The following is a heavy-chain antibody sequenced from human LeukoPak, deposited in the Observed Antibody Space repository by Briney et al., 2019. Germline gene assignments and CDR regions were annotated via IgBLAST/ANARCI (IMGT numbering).Heavy chain of an antibody. D-gene: IGHD3-16*02. Sequence: GGSLRLSCAASGFTFSNAWMSWVRQAPGKGLEWVGRIKSKTDGGTTDYAAPVKGRLTIPRDDSKNTLYLQMNNLKTEDTAVYYCTTLRLGELSFNYYFDYWGQGTLVTVSS. CDR2: IKSKTDGGTT. V-gene: IGHV3-15*01. CDR1: GFTFSNAW. J-gene: IGHJ4*02. CDR3: TTLRLGELSFNYYFDY.